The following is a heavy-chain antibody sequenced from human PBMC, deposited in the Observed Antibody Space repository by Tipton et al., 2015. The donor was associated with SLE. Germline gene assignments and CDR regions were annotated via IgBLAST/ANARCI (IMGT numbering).Heavy chain of an antibody. CDR2: ISSSGSTI. V-gene: IGHV3-48*03. CDR3: ARVSRDYYDSSGPAGYAFDI. J-gene: IGHJ3*02. Sequence: SLRLSCSASGFTFSSYEMNWVRQAPGKGLEGVSYISSSGSTIYYADSVKGRFTISSDNAKNSLYLQMNSLRAEDTAVYYCARVSRDYYDSSGPAGYAFDIWGQGTMVTVSS. CDR1: GFTFSSYE. D-gene: IGHD3-22*01.